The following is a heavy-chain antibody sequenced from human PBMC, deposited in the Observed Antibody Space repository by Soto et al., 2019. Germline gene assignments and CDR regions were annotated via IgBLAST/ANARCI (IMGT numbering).Heavy chain of an antibody. CDR1: GFVFNAHA. D-gene: IGHD3-10*01. J-gene: IGHJ4*02. CDR3: AKSMVTQLPRFFDV. Sequence: GGSLRPSCTASGFVFNAHAMHWVRQAPGKGLEWVALISYDGYTQHYADSVRGRFTISRDNSENTLYLQMTTPRTDDTAVYFCAKSMVTQLPRFFDVWCPGTLV. V-gene: IGHV3-30*04. CDR2: ISYDGYTQ.